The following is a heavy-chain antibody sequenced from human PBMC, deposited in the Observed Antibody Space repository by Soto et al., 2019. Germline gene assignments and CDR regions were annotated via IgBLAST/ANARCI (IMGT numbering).Heavy chain of an antibody. Sequence: SETLSLTCTVSGVSTSTYYWSWIRQPPGKGPEWIGYIYYSGSTNYNPSLKSRLTISVDTSKKQFSLKLSSVTAADTAVYYCARGTTFGGVIVFDYWGHGTLVTVSS. CDR1: GVSTSTYY. V-gene: IGHV4-59*01. CDR2: IYYSGST. D-gene: IGHD3-16*02. CDR3: ARGTTFGGVIVFDY. J-gene: IGHJ4*01.